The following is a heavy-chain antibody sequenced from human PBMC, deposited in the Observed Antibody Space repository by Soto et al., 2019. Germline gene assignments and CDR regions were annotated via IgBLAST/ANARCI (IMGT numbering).Heavy chain of an antibody. J-gene: IGHJ4*02. CDR1: GFTFSNYW. V-gene: IGHV3-7*01. CDR2: IKHDGSEK. CDR3: AGPLTTGWELLINAH. D-gene: IGHD1-26*01. Sequence: GGSLRLSCAASGFTFSNYWMSWVRQAPGKGLEWVANIKHDGSEKYYVDSLKGRFTISRDNAENSLYLQMNSLRAEDTAMYYCAGPLTTGWELLINAHWGQGTLVTVSS.